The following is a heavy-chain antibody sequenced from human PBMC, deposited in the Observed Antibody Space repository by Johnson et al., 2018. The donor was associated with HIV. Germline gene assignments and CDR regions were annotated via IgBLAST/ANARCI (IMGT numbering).Heavy chain of an antibody. Sequence: QVQLVESGGGVVQPGGSLRLSCAASGFTLNSYGMHWVRQAPGKGLVWVSRINSDGSSTSYADSLKGRFTISRDNSKNTLYLQMNSLRAEDTAVYYCARSKDCSGGSCPDGFDIWGQGTMVIVSS. CDR3: ARSKDCSGGSCPDGFDI. CDR1: GFTLNSYG. J-gene: IGHJ3*02. CDR2: INSDGSST. D-gene: IGHD2-15*01. V-gene: IGHV3-NL1*01.